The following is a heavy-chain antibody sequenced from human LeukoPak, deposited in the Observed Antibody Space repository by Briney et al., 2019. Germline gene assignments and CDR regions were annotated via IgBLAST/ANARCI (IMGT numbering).Heavy chain of an antibody. CDR1: GYTFTGYY. V-gene: IGHV1-18*04. Sequence: ASVKVSCKASGYTFTGYYMHWVRQAPGQGLEWMGWISAYNGNTNYAQKLQGRVTMTTDTSRSTAYMELRSLRSDDTAVYYCARAIIERYSSSWYYMDVWGKGTTVTVSS. CDR2: ISAYNGNT. CDR3: ARAIIERYSSSWYYMDV. J-gene: IGHJ6*03. D-gene: IGHD6-13*01.